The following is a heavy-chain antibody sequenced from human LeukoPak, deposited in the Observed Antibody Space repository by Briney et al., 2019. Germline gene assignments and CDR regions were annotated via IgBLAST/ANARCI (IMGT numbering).Heavy chain of an antibody. CDR1: GDSVSSNSAA. Sequence: SQTLSLTCAISGDSVSSNSAAWNWIRQSPSRGLEWLGRTYYRSKWYNDYAVSVKSRITINPDTSKNQISLQLNSVTPEDRAVYYCARMGCSGTTCSLDNWGQGTPVTVSS. D-gene: IGHD2-2*01. CDR2: TYYRSKWYN. V-gene: IGHV6-1*01. J-gene: IGHJ4*02. CDR3: ARMGCSGTTCSLDN.